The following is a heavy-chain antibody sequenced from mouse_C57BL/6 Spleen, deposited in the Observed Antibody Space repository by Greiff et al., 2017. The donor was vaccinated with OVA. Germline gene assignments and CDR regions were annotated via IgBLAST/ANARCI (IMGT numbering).Heavy chain of an antibody. J-gene: IGHJ1*03. CDR3: ARDRMMVTRYFDV. V-gene: IGHV5-4*01. CDR1: GFTFSSYA. CDR2: ISDGGSYT. Sequence: EVKLMESGGGLVKPGGSLKLSCAASGFTFSSYAMSWVRQTPEKRLEWVATISDGGSYTYYPDNVKGRFTISRDNAKNNLYLQMSHLKSEDTAMYYCARDRMMVTRYFDVWGTGTTVTVSS. D-gene: IGHD2-3*01.